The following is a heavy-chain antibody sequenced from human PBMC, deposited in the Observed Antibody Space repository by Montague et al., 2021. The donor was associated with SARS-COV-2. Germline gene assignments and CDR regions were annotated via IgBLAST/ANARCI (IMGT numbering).Heavy chain of an antibody. Sequence: SETLSLTCTVSGGSTSSYYWSWIRQPPGKGLEWIGYIYYSGSTNYNPSLKSRVTISVDTSKNQFSLKLSSVTAADTAVYYCAREKADFWSGLNGWFDPWGQGTLVTVSS. V-gene: IGHV4-59*01. J-gene: IGHJ5*02. CDR2: IYYSGST. D-gene: IGHD3-3*01. CDR1: GGSTSSYY. CDR3: AREKADFWSGLNGWFDP.